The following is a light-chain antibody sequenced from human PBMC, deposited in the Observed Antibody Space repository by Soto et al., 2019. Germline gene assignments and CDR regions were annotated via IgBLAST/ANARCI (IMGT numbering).Light chain of an antibody. Sequence: QPVLTQSPSASASLGASVKLTCTLSSGHSNYAIAWHQQQPEKGPRYLMKVNSGGSHIKGDGIPDRFSGSSSGAERYLFISALQSEDEDAYYCQTWGTGSAIVVFGGGTQLTVL. CDR2: VNSGGSH. V-gene: IGLV4-69*01. CDR3: QTWGTGSAIVV. J-gene: IGLJ7*01. CDR1: SGHSNYA.